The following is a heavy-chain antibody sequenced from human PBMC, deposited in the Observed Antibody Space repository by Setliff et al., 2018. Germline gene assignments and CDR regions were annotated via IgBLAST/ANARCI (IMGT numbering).Heavy chain of an antibody. V-gene: IGHV1-18*01. D-gene: IGHD2-15*01. CDR1: GHIFSSYG. J-gene: IGHJ3*02. CDR3: AISSLSICSGGSCPNAFDI. CDR2: ISSYNDVT. Sequence: ASVNVSCKASGHIFSSYGISWVRQAPGQGLEWMGWISSYNDVTNYEQRFQGRVTMTTDTSASAAYMELRGLRPDDTAIYYCAISSLSICSGGSCPNAFDIWGQGTLVTVSS.